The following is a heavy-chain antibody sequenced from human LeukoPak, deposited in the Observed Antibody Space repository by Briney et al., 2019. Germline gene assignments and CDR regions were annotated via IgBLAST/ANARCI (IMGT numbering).Heavy chain of an antibody. CDR2: IYYSGST. V-gene: IGHV4-59*01. Sequence: PSETLSLTCSVSGGSINSYYWNWIRQPPGKGPEWIGYIYYSGSTNYNPSLKSRVTISLDTSRNQFPLKLSSVTAADTAVYYCARADYSSRWYEAWFDPWGQGTLVTVSS. CDR1: GGSINSYY. D-gene: IGHD6-13*01. CDR3: ARADYSSRWYEAWFDP. J-gene: IGHJ5*02.